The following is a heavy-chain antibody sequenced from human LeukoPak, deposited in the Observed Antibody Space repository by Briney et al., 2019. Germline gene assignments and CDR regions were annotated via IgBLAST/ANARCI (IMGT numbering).Heavy chain of an antibody. CDR2: IHPADSDT. J-gene: IGHJ4*02. V-gene: IGHV5-51*01. CDR1: GYRFSSHW. Sequence: GESLKISCKGSGYRFSSHWIGWVRQMPGKGLEWMGIIHPADSDTRYSPSFQGQVTISVDKSISTAYLQWSSLKASDTAMYYCARGDSGAADFDYWGQGTLVTVSS. CDR3: ARGDSGAADFDY. D-gene: IGHD6-25*01.